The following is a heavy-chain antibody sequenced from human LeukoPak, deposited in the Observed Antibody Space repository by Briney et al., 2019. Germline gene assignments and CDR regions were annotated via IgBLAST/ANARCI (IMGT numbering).Heavy chain of an antibody. CDR3: ASTYDSSGYYFDY. D-gene: IGHD3-22*01. V-gene: IGHV5-51*01. CDR2: IYPGDSDT. CDR1: GYSFTSYW. Sequence: GESLKISSKGSGYSFTSYWIGWVRQMPGKGLEWMGIIYPGDSDTRYSPSFQGQVTISADKSISTAYLQWSSLKASDTAMYYCASTYDSSGYYFDYWGQGTLVTVSS. J-gene: IGHJ4*02.